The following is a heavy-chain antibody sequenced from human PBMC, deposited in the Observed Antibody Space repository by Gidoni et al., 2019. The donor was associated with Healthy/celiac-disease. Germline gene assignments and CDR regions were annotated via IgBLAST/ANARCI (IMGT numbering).Heavy chain of an antibody. D-gene: IGHD2-2*01. CDR2: ISSSSSYI. J-gene: IGHJ4*02. V-gene: IGHV3-21*01. CDR3: ARVPYPTWFDY. CDR1: GVTFSSYS. Sequence: EVQLVESGGGLVKPGGSVRLSGAAAGVTFSSYSMNWVLQAPGKGLESVSSISSSSSYIYYADSVKGRFTISRDNAKNSLYLQMNSLRAEHTAVYYCARVPYPTWFDYWGQGTLVTVSS.